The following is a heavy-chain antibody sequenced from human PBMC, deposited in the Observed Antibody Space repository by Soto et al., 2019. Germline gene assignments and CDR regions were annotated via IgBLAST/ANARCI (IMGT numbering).Heavy chain of an antibody. J-gene: IGHJ4*02. D-gene: IGHD3-16*01. V-gene: IGHV3-66*01. CDR3: ARDPWAADY. CDR2: IYSGGST. Sequence: EVQLVESGGGLVQPGGSLRLSCAASGFTVSTKYMSWVRQAPGKGLEWVSVIYSGGSTFYADSVRGRFTISRDNSNNTVNLQRNSLRAEDTAVYYCARDPWAADYWGQGTLVTVSS. CDR1: GFTVSTKY.